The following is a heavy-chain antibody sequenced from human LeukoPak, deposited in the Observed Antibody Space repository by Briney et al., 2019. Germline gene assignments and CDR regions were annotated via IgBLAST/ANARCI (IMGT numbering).Heavy chain of an antibody. D-gene: IGHD3-10*01. CDR3: ASGGDITMVRGATDY. V-gene: IGHV1-2*02. CDR2: INPKSGGT. J-gene: IGHJ4*02. Sequence: ASVKVSCKASGYTFTGYYMHWVRQAPGQGLEWMGWINPKSGGTNYAQKFQGRVTMTRDTSISTAYMELSRLRSDDTAVYYCASGGDITMVRGATDYWGQGTLVTVSS. CDR1: GYTFTGYY.